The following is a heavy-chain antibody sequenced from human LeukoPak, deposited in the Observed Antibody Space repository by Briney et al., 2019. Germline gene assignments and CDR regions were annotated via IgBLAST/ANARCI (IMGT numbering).Heavy chain of an antibody. CDR3: ARDPYGSGSPYFDY. CDR2: ISSSSSYI. D-gene: IGHD3-10*01. CDR1: GFTFSSYS. Sequence: GGSLRLSCAASGFTFSSYSMNWVRQAPGKGLEWVSSISSSSSYIYYADSVKGRFTISRDNAKNSLYLQMNGLRAEDTAVYYCARDPYGSGSPYFDYWGQGTLVTVSS. J-gene: IGHJ4*02. V-gene: IGHV3-21*01.